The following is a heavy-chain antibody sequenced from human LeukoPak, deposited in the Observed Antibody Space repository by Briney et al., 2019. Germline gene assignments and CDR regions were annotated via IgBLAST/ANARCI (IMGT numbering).Heavy chain of an antibody. CDR3: ATGPSPTYYYGSGSFPNWFDP. Sequence: ASVKVSCKVSGYTLTELSIHWVRQAPGKGLEWMGGFDPEDGETIYAQKFQGRVTMTEDTSTDTAYMELSSLRSEDTAVYYCATGPSPTYYYGSGSFPNWFDPWGQGTLVTVSS. CDR2: FDPEDGET. J-gene: IGHJ5*02. D-gene: IGHD3-10*01. CDR1: GYTLTELS. V-gene: IGHV1-24*01.